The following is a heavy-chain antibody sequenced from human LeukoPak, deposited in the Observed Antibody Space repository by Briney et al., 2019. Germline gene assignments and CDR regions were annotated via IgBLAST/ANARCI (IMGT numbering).Heavy chain of an antibody. CDR3: ARHLYSESYYF. Sequence: PSETLYLTCTVSGGSISSDSHYWGWIRQTPGKGLEWIGSIHYSGNTYNNPSLKSRVTLSVDTSKSQSSLKLSSVTAADTAMYYCARHLYSESYYFWGPGTPVTVSS. V-gene: IGHV4-39*01. J-gene: IGHJ4*02. CDR1: GGSISSDSHY. CDR2: IHYSGNT. D-gene: IGHD1-26*01.